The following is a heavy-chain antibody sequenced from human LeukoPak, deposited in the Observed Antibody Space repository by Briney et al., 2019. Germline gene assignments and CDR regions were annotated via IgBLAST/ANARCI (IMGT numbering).Heavy chain of an antibody. J-gene: IGHJ4*02. CDR2: INTNTRNP. V-gene: IGHV7-4-1*02. D-gene: IGHD3-22*01. Sequence: ASVKVSCKASGYTFTSYAMNWVRQAPGQGLEWMGWINTNTRNPTYAQGFTGRFVFSLDTSVSTAYLQISSLKAEDTAVYYCAREGTYYYDSSGYLPTMDYWGQGTLVTVSS. CDR1: GYTFTSYA. CDR3: AREGTYYYDSSGYLPTMDY.